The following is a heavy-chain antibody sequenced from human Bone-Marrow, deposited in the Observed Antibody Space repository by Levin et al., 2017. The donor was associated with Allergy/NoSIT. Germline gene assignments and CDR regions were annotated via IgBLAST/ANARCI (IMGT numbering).Heavy chain of an antibody. J-gene: IGHJ3*02. V-gene: IGHV1-18*01. D-gene: IGHD6-19*01. CDR3: ARSSVWYVEDAFDI. Sequence: PGASVKVSCKTSGYNFTSYGISWVRQAPGQGLEWMGWINTYKGYTNSAEKVQGRVTMTTDTSTSTAYMELRSLRSDDTAVYYCARSSVWYVEDAFDIWGQGTMVTVSS. CDR1: GYNFTSYG. CDR2: INTYKGYT.